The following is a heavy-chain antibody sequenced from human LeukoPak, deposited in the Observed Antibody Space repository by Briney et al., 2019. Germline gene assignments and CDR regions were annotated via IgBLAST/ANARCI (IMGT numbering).Heavy chain of an antibody. CDR2: INYSGST. J-gene: IGHJ4*02. Sequence: SETLSLTCAVYGGSFSGYYWSWIRQPPGKGLEWIGEINYSGSTNYNPSLKSRVTISVDTSKNQFSLKLSSVTAADTAVYYCARQRDWGFGSYFDYWGQGTLVTVSS. D-gene: IGHD7-27*01. CDR1: GGSFSGYY. V-gene: IGHV4-34*01. CDR3: ARQRDWGFGSYFDY.